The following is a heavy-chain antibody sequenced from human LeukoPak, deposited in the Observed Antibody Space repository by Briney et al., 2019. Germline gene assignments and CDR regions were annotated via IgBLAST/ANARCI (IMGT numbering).Heavy chain of an antibody. Sequence: GGSLRLSCAASGFTFSSYWMSWVRQAPGKGPEWVANIKQDGSEKYYVDSVKGRFTISRDNAKNSVYLQMNSLRLEDTAVYYCARTGLGMYSFDYWGQGTLVTVSS. V-gene: IGHV3-7*01. J-gene: IGHJ4*02. CDR3: ARTGLGMYSFDY. CDR2: IKQDGSEK. D-gene: IGHD3/OR15-3a*01. CDR1: GFTFSSYW.